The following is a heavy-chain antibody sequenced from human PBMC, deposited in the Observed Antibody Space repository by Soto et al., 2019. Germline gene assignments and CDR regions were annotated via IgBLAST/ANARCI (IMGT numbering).Heavy chain of an antibody. D-gene: IGHD2-2*01. CDR3: VRYCSTTLCNGVATRTFDY. CDR1: RFTFSTYE. J-gene: IGHJ4*02. V-gene: IGHV3-48*03. CDR2: ISSSGYTV. Sequence: GSLRLSCAASRFTFSTYEMNWVRQAPGKGLEWVSYISSSGYTVYYADSVKGRFTISRDNTRNSLYLQMNSLRDEDTALYYCVRYCSTTLCNGVATRTFDYWGQGTLVTVS.